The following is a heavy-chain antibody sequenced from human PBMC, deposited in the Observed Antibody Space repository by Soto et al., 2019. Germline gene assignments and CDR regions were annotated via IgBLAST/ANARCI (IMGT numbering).Heavy chain of an antibody. J-gene: IGHJ4*02. CDR3: ARLSTVTTGEYYFDY. CDR2: INHDGSKT. D-gene: IGHD4-4*01. CDR1: QFSFSSYW. Sequence: GGSLRLSCAASQFSFSSYWMHWVRQVPGKGPAWVSRINHDGSKTEYADSVKGRFTISRDNTNNTLYLQMNSLRAEDTAVYYCARLSTVTTGEYYFDYWGQGALVTVSS. V-gene: IGHV3-74*01.